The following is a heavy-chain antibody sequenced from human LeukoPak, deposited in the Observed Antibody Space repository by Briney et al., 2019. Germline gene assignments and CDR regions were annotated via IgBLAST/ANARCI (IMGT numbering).Heavy chain of an antibody. Sequence: SQTLSLTCAVSGGSISSGGYYWSWIRQHPGKGLEWIGYIYYSGSTYYNPSLKSRVTISVDTSKNQFSLKLSSVTAADTAVYYCASVVASDSSGYYYDYWGQGTLVTVSS. CDR3: ASVVASDSSGYYYDY. CDR1: GGSISSGGYY. J-gene: IGHJ4*02. V-gene: IGHV4-31*11. CDR2: IYYSGST. D-gene: IGHD3-22*01.